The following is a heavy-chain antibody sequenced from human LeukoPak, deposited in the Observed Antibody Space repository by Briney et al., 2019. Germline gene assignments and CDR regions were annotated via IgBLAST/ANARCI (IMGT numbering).Heavy chain of an antibody. CDR1: GYXFTGYY. J-gene: IGHJ4*02. V-gene: IGHV1-2*02. Sequence: GASVKVSCRASGYXFTGYYLHWVRQAPGQGLEWMGWINPNSGDTNYAQKFQGRVTMTRDTSISTAYMDLSRLRSDDTAVYYCARDDGYCSGGSCYGKFDYWGQGTLVTVSS. D-gene: IGHD2-15*01. CDR3: ARDDGYCSGGSCYGKFDY. CDR2: INPNSGDT.